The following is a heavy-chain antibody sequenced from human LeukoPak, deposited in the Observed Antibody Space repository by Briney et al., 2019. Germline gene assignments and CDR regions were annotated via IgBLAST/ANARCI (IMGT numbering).Heavy chain of an antibody. CDR2: IYHSGST. CDR1: GYSISSGYY. Sequence: SSETLSLTCAVSGYSISSGYYWGWIRQPPGKGLEWIGSIYHSGSTYYNPSLKSRVTISVDTSKNQFSLKLSSVTAADTAVYYCARLKFGYFDYWGQGTLVTVSS. CDR3: ARLKFGYFDY. J-gene: IGHJ4*02. D-gene: IGHD3-10*01. V-gene: IGHV4-38-2*01.